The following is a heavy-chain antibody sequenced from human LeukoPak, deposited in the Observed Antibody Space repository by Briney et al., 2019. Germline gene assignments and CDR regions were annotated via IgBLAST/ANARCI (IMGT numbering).Heavy chain of an antibody. J-gene: IGHJ4*02. D-gene: IGHD1-26*01. CDR3: ARQSGYLDY. V-gene: IGHV4-59*01. CDR2: IYYSGST. CDR1: GGSISSYY. Sequence: SETLSLTCTVSGGSISSYYWSWIRQPPGKGLEWIGHIYYSGSTNYNPSLKSRVTISVDTSKNQFSLKLHSVTAADTAVYYCARQSGYLDYWGQGRLVTVSS.